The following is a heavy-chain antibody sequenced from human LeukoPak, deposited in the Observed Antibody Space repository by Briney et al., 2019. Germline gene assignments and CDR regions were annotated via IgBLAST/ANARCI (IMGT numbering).Heavy chain of an antibody. V-gene: IGHV1-24*01. Sequence: ASVKVSCKVSGYTLTELSMHWVRQAPGKGLEWMGGFDPEDGETIYAQKFQGRVTMTEDTSTDTAYMELSSLRSEDTAVYYCATALGGWELPAYWGQGTLVTVSS. J-gene: IGHJ4*02. CDR1: GYTLTELS. D-gene: IGHD1-26*01. CDR2: FDPEDGET. CDR3: ATALGGWELPAY.